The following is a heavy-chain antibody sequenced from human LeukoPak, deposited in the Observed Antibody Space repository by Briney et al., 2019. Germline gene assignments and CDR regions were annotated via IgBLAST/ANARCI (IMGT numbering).Heavy chain of an antibody. CDR2: MYYSGNI. Sequence: SETLSLTCTVSGGSISSYYWSWIRQPPGKGLEWIGYMYYSGNINYNPSLKSRVTISVDTPKNQFSLKLSSVTAADTAVYFCARVDSQYSSAYHYYMDVWGKGTTVTVSS. J-gene: IGHJ6*03. CDR1: GGSISSYY. D-gene: IGHD3-10*01. CDR3: ARVDSQYSSAYHYYMDV. V-gene: IGHV4-59*01.